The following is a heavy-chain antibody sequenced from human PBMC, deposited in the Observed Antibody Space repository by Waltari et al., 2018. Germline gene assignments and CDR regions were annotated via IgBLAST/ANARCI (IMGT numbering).Heavy chain of an antibody. CDR3: ARMRVDDGMDV. Sequence: QVQLVQSGAEVKKPGASVKVSCKASGYSCTNYDINWVRQATGQGREWMGWMSPNSGHTAYAQNLQGRVTLTTNNSTSTAYLELSSLRSEDTAVYYCARMRVDDGMDVWGQGTTVTVSS. CDR1: GYSCTNYD. CDR2: MSPNSGHT. D-gene: IGHD3-9*01. J-gene: IGHJ6*02. V-gene: IGHV1-8*01.